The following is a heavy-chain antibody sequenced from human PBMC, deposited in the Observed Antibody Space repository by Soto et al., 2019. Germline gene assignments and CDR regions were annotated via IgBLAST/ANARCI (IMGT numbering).Heavy chain of an antibody. Sequence: PSETLSLTCTFSCGSIISYYWSWIRQPPGKGLEWIGYIYYSGSTNYNPSLKSRVTISVDTSKNQFSLKLSSVTAADTAVYYCARWKGYSYGLDYYYYGMDVWGQGTTVTVSS. V-gene: IGHV4-59*01. CDR3: ARWKGYSYGLDYYYYGMDV. CDR2: IYYSGST. D-gene: IGHD5-18*01. CDR1: CGSIISYY. J-gene: IGHJ6*02.